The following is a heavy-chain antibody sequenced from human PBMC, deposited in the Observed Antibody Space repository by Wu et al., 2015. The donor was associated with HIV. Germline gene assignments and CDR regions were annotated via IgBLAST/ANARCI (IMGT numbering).Heavy chain of an antibody. CDR2: INPNSGGT. V-gene: IGHV1-2*02. CDR1: EYTFTGYY. D-gene: IGHD6-19*01. J-gene: IGHJ3*02. CDR3: AREGGIAVAGNGDAFDI. Sequence: QVQLVQSGAEVKKSGASVKVSCKASEYTFTGYYMHWVRQAPGQGLEWMGWINPNSGGTNSAQKFQGRVTMTRDTSISTAYMELSRLRSDDTAVYYCAREGGIAVAGNGDAFDIWGQGTMVTVSS.